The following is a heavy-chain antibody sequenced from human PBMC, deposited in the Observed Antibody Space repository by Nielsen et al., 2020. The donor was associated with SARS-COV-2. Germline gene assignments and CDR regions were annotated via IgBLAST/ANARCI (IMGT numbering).Heavy chain of an antibody. V-gene: IGHV4-61*01. J-gene: IGHJ4*02. Sequence: SETLSLICTVSGGSVSSGSYYWSWIRQPPGKGLEWIGYIYYSGSTNYNPSLKSRVTISVDTSKNQFSLKLSSVTAADTAVYYCAREGWGSSGWYPYYFDYWGQGTLVTVSS. CDR2: IYYSGST. CDR1: GGSVSSGSYY. D-gene: IGHD6-19*01. CDR3: AREGWGSSGWYPYYFDY.